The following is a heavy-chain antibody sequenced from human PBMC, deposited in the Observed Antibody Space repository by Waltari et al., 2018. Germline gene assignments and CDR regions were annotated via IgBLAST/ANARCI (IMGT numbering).Heavy chain of an antibody. CDR1: GYTFTGYY. V-gene: IGHV1-2*06. J-gene: IGHJ4*02. CDR2: INPNSGGT. D-gene: IGHD3-16*01. Sequence: QVQLVQSGAEVKKPGASVKVSCKASGYTFTGYYLHWVRQAPGQGLEWMGRINPNSGGTNYAQKFQGRVTMTRDTSISTAYMELSRLRSDDTAVYYCARDLKGEQPSPGYWGQGTLVTVSS. CDR3: ARDLKGEQPSPGY.